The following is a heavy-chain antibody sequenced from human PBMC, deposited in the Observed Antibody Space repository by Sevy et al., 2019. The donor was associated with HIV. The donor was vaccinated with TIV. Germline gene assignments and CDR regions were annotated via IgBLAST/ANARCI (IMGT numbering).Heavy chain of an antibody. D-gene: IGHD3-3*01. CDR1: GASISTYV. CDR2: FFYTGNP. Sequence: SETLSLTCTVSGASISTYVWTWIRQPPGKGLEWVGYFFYTGNPNYNPSLSSRVTISGDTSKNQFSLTLSSVTAADTAVYYCARGRVLEWLQVPYYFDYWGQGTLVTVSS. V-gene: IGHV4-59*12. CDR3: ARGRVLEWLQVPYYFDY. J-gene: IGHJ4*02.